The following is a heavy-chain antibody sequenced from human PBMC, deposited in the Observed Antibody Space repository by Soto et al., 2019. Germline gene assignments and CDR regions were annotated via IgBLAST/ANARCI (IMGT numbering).Heavy chain of an antibody. CDR2: ISSSGSTI. D-gene: IGHD2-15*01. CDR1: GFTFSDYY. J-gene: IGHJ4*02. V-gene: IGHV3-11*01. Sequence: GGSLRLSCAASGFTFSDYYMSWIRQAPGKGLEWVSYISSSGSTIYYADSVKGRFTISRDNAKNSLYLKMNSLRAEDTAVYYCARGEDIVVVVAATPGPGFDYWGQGTLVTVSS. CDR3: ARGEDIVVVVAATPGPGFDY.